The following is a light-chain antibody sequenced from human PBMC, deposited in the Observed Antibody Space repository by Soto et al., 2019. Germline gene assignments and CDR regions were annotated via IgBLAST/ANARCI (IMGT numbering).Light chain of an antibody. CDR3: GSYADGSSLV. J-gene: IGLJ3*02. V-gene: IGLV2-23*01. Sequence: QSALTQPASVSGSPGQSITISCTGSNSVVLSYNLVSWYQQHPGKAPQLIIFDGHKRPSLVSDRFSGTMSATMASLTISGLQAEDEAEYYCGSYADGSSLVFGGGTKVTVL. CDR2: DGH. CDR1: NSVVLSYNL.